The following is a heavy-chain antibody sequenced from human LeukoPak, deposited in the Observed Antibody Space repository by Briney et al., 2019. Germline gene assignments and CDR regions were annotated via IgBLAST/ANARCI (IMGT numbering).Heavy chain of an antibody. J-gene: IGHJ4*02. CDR3: ARHPELYFFDY. CDR2: VYYSGST. Sequence: SETLSLTCTVSGVSISNNYWTWIRQPPGKGLEWIGYVYYSGSTNYNPSLKSRVTISADTSKNQVSLTLSSVTAADTAVYYCARHPELYFFDYWGQGTLVTVSS. V-gene: IGHV4-59*08. D-gene: IGHD3-10*01. CDR1: GVSISNNY.